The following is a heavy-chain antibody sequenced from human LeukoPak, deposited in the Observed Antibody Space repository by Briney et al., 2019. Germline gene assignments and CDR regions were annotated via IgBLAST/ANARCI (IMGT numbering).Heavy chain of an antibody. Sequence: SETLSLTCTVSGGSISSYYWSWIRQPAGKGLEWIGRIYTSGSTNYNPSLKSRVTMSVDTSKNQFSLKLSSVTAADTAVYYCARSEEGLDWLLAYGMDVWGQGTTVTVSS. V-gene: IGHV4-4*07. J-gene: IGHJ6*02. D-gene: IGHD3-9*01. CDR1: GGSISSYY. CDR3: ARSEEGLDWLLAYGMDV. CDR2: IYTSGST.